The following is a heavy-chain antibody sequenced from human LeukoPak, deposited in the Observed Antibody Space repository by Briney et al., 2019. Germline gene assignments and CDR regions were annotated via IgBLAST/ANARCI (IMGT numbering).Heavy chain of an antibody. CDR3: ARDLSSGWSEPDY. CDR2: INPNSGGT. J-gene: IGHJ4*02. CDR1: GYTFTGYY. V-gene: IGHV1-2*02. Sequence: ASVKVSCKASGYTFTGYYMHWVRQAPGQGLEWMGWINPNSGGTNYAQKFQGRVTMTRDTSISTAYMELSRLRSEDTAVYYCARDLSSGWSEPDYWGQGTLVTVSS. D-gene: IGHD6-19*01.